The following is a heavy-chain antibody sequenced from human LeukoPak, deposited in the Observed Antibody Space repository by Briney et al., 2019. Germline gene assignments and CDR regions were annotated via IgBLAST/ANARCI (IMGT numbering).Heavy chain of an antibody. Sequence: PGRSLRLSCAASGFTFDDYAMHWVRQAPGKGLEWVSGIRWNSGSIGYADSVKGRFTISRDNSKNTLYLQMNSLRAEDTAVYYCARDLRHSSGWTTLFDPWGQGTLVTVSS. CDR3: ARDLRHSSGWTTLFDP. D-gene: IGHD6-19*01. CDR2: IRWNSGSI. V-gene: IGHV3-9*01. J-gene: IGHJ5*02. CDR1: GFTFDDYA.